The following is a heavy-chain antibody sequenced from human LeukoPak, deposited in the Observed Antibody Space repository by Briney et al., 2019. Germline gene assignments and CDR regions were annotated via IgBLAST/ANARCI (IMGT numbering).Heavy chain of an antibody. CDR1: GFTFSSYA. V-gene: IGHV3-7*01. CDR3: ARDHTVGQWPTHFDS. Sequence: QTGGALRLSCAASGFTFSSYAMSWVRQAPGKGLEGVANIKQDGSEKYYVDSVKGRFTISRDDAKNSLYLQMNSLRAEDTAVYYCARDHTVGQWPTHFDSWGQGTLVTVSS. D-gene: IGHD6-19*01. J-gene: IGHJ4*02. CDR2: IKQDGSEK.